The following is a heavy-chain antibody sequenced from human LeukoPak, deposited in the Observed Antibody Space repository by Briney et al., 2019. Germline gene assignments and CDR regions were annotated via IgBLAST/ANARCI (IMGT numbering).Heavy chain of an antibody. D-gene: IGHD3-16*01. J-gene: IGHJ4*02. CDR1: GFSLTTSGVG. V-gene: IGHV2-5*02. Sequence: SGPTLVKPTQTLTLTCTFSGFSLTTSGVGVGWIRQPPGKALEWLALIYWDDDKSYSPSLKSRLTITKDTSKNQVVLTMTNMDPVDTATYYCARRLRGNYYFDYWGQGTLVTVSS. CDR2: IYWDDDK. CDR3: ARRLRGNYYFDY.